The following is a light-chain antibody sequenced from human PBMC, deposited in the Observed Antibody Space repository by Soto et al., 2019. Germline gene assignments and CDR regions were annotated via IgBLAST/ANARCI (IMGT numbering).Light chain of an antibody. J-gene: IGKJ1*01. CDR2: DAS. CDR1: QSISSW. Sequence: DIQMTQSPSNLSASVGDRRTITCRASQSISSWLAWYQQKPGKAPKLLIYDASSLESGVPSRFSGSGSGTEFTLTISSLQPDELATYYCQQYNSYSLTVGQGTKVDIK. CDR3: QQYNSYSLT. V-gene: IGKV1-5*01.